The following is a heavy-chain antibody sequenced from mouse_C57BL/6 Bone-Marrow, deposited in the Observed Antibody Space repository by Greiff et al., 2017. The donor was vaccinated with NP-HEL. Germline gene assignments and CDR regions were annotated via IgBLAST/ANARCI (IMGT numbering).Heavy chain of an antibody. Sequence: EVQLMESGGGLVQPGGSLSLSCAASGFTFTDYYMSWVRQPPGTALEWLGFIRNKANGYTTAYSASVKGRFTISRDNSQSILYLQMNALRAEDSATYYCARDYYGSSYLFDYWGQGTTLTVSS. CDR1: GFTFTDYY. V-gene: IGHV7-3*01. CDR2: IRNKANGYTT. D-gene: IGHD1-1*01. CDR3: ARDYYGSSYLFDY. J-gene: IGHJ2*01.